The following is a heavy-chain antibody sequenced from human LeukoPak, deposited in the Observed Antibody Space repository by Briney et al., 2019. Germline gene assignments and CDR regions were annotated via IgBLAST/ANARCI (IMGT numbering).Heavy chain of an antibody. CDR1: GGSISSYY. Sequence: PSETLSLTCTVSGGSISSYYWSWIRQPPGKGLEWIGYIYYSGSTNYNPSLKSRVTISVDTSKNQFSLKLSSVTAADTAVYYCARGAGIVVVVAEKGAFDIWGQGTMVTVSS. CDR2: IYYSGST. CDR3: ARGAGIVVVVAEKGAFDI. J-gene: IGHJ3*02. V-gene: IGHV4-59*08. D-gene: IGHD2-15*01.